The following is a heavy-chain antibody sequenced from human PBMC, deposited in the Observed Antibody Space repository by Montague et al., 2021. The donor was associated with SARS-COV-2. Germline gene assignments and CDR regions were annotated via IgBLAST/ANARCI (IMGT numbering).Heavy chain of an antibody. Sequence: TLSLTCTVSGGSISSGSYYWSWIRQPAGKGLEWIGRIYTSGNTNYNPSLKSRVTISVDTSKNQFSLKLSSVTAADTAVYYCARGAVSLGVHVMDLWGQGTTVTVSS. CDR1: GGSISSGSYY. V-gene: IGHV4-61*02. CDR2: IYTSGNT. D-gene: IGHD3-16*01. J-gene: IGHJ6*02. CDR3: ARGAVSLGVHVMDL.